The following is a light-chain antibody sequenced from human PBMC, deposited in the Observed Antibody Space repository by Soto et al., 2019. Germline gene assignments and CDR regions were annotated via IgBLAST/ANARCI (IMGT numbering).Light chain of an antibody. CDR2: DAS. J-gene: IGKJ2*01. CDR1: QSVSNSY. CDR3: QQDGSSPWT. Sequence: EIVLTQSPATLSLSPGERATLSCGASQSVSNSYLAWYQQKPGLAPRLLIYDASSTATGIPDRFSGSGSGTEFTLTISRLEPEDFAVYYCQQDGSSPWTFGQGTKLEIK. V-gene: IGKV3D-20*01.